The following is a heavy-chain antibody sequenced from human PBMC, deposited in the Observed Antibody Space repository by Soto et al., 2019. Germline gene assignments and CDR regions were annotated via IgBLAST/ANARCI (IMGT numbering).Heavy chain of an antibody. J-gene: IGHJ4*02. D-gene: IGHD5-12*01. V-gene: IGHV4-59*01. CDR3: ASAVSGYDSFDY. CDR1: GGSISSYY. Sequence: SETLSLTCTVSGGSISSYYWSWIRQPPGKGLEWIGYIYYSGSTNYNPSLKSRVTISVDTSKNQFSLKLSSVTAADTAVYYCASAVSGYDSFDYWGQGTLVTVSS. CDR2: IYYSGST.